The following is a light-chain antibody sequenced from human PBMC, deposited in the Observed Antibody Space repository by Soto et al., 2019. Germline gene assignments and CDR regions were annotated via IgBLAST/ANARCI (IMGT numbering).Light chain of an antibody. CDR2: AAS. CDR3: QQSYSTPPYT. V-gene: IGKV1-39*01. Sequence: DIQMTQSPSSLSASVGDRVTITCRASQSISSYLNWYQQKPGKAPKLLIYAASSLQSGVPSRFSGSGSETDFTLTISSLQPEDFATYYCQQSYSTPPYTFVQGTKLEIK. J-gene: IGKJ2*01. CDR1: QSISSY.